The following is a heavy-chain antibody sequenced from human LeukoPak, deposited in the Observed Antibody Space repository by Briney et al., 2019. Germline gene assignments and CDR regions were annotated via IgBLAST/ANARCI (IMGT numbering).Heavy chain of an antibody. V-gene: IGHV3-11*01. CDR3: AREAMRFDGVPDY. CDR2: INTIGSHT. D-gene: IGHD2-2*01. Sequence: PGGSLRLSCSVAGFTFTDHYMNWIRQVPGKGLEWVSYINTIGSHTEYADSVKGRFTISRDNDKNSLYLQMDSLRADDTAIYYCAREAMRFDGVPDYWGQGTQVIVSS. CDR1: GFTFTDHY. J-gene: IGHJ4*02.